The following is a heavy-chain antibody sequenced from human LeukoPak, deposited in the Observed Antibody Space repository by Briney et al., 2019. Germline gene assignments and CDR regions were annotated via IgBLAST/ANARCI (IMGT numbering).Heavy chain of an antibody. J-gene: IGHJ4*02. Sequence: PGGSLRLSCAASGFTFSDYYMSWIRQAPGKGLEWVSYISNSGRTIYYADSVKGRFTISRDNAKSSLYLQMNSLRAEDTAVYYCVPWTTPRTTDDIHPRSRGGEGDYFDYWGQGTLVTVSS. D-gene: IGHD1-14*01. CDR1: GFTFSDYY. V-gene: IGHV3-11*04. CDR3: VPWTTPRTTDDIHPRSRGGEGDYFDY. CDR2: ISNSGRTI.